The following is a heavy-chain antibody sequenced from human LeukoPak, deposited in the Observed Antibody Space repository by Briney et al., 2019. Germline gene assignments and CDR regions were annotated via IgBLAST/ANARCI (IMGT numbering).Heavy chain of an antibody. CDR1: GGTFSSYA. V-gene: IGHV1-69*13. CDR2: IIPIFGTA. CDR3: ASQRYCSSTSCLPYYYYYYYMDV. D-gene: IGHD2-2*01. J-gene: IGHJ6*03. Sequence: GASVKVSCKASGGTFSSYAISWVRQAPGQGLEWMGGIIPIFGTANYAQKFQGRVTITADESTSTAYMELSSLRSEDTAVYYCASQRYCSSTSCLPYYYYYYYMDVWGKGTTVTDSS.